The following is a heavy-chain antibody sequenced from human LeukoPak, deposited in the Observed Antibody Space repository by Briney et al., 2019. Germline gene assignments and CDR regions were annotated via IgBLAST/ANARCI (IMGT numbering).Heavy chain of an antibody. CDR1: GFIFSNYW. CDR2: IKHDGGVK. J-gene: IGHJ3*02. Sequence: GGSLRLSCAASGFIFSNYWMSWVRQAPGKGLEWVANIKHDGGVKYYVDSVKGRFTISRDNAKNSLYLQMNSLRAEDTAVYYCARDRSITIFGVATKDAFDIWGQGTMVTVSS. D-gene: IGHD3-3*01. CDR3: ARDRSITIFGVATKDAFDI. V-gene: IGHV3-7*01.